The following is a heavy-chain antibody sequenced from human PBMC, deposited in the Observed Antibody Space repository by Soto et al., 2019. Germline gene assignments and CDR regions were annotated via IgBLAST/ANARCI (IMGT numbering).Heavy chain of an antibody. Sequence: SETLSLTSAVYGGYISNYYWSWIRQPPGKGLEWIGYTHDSGSTNYNPSLKSRVTMSVDTSKNQFSLKLSSVTAADTAVYYCARHSYCSSICWFDPWGQGTLVTVSS. D-gene: IGHD2-2*01. V-gene: IGHV4-59*08. CDR2: THDSGST. CDR1: GGYISNYY. CDR3: ARHSYCSSICWFDP. J-gene: IGHJ5*02.